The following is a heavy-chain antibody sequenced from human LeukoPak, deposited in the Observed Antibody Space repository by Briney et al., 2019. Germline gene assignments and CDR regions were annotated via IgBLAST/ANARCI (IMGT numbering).Heavy chain of an antibody. CDR1: GFAFSNFG. CDR3: AKDRGYEVVFDP. V-gene: IGHV3-43*02. Sequence: GGSLRLSCVASGFAFSNFGMHWVRQAPGKGLEWVSLISGDGDRTSYADSVKGRFTISRDNDKNSLYLQMNSLRIEDTALYYCAKDRGYEVVFDPWGQGTLVAVSS. J-gene: IGHJ5*02. CDR2: ISGDGDRT. D-gene: IGHD5-12*01.